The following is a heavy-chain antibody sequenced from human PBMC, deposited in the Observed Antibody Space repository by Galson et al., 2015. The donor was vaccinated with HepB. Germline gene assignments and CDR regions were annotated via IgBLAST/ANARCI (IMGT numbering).Heavy chain of an antibody. CDR3: ARDESGFGELLSVY. CDR2: INSDGSST. D-gene: IGHD3-10*01. CDR1: GFTFSSYW. J-gene: IGHJ4*02. Sequence: SLRLSCAASGFTFSSYWMHWVRQAPGKGLVWVSRINSDGSSTSYADSVKGRLTISRDNAKNTLYLQMNSLRAEDTAVYYCARDESGFGELLSVYWGQGTLVTVSS. V-gene: IGHV3-74*01.